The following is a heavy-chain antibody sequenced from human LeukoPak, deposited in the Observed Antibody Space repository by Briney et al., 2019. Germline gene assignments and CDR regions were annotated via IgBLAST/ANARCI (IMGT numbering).Heavy chain of an antibody. D-gene: IGHD3-22*01. CDR3: ARQKYYYDSSGEVNWFDP. V-gene: IGHV4-59*08. Sequence: SETLSLTCTASGGSISSYYWSWIRQPPGKGLEWIGYIYYSGSTNYNPSLKSRVTISVDTSKNQFSLKLNSVTAAVTAVYYCARQKYYYDSSGEVNWFDPWGQGTLVTVSS. CDR2: IYYSGST. J-gene: IGHJ5*02. CDR1: GGSISSYY.